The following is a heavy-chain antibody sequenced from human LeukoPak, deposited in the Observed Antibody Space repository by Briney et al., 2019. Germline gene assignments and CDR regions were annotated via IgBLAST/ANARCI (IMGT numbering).Heavy chain of an antibody. CDR1: GGSISSSSYY. V-gene: IGHV4-39*07. J-gene: IGHJ2*01. CDR2: IYYSGST. CDR3: ARGGSGGYRWYFDL. D-gene: IGHD6-19*01. Sequence: SETLSLTCTVSGGSISSSSYYWGWIRQPPGKGLEWIGSIYYSGSTYYNPSLKSRVTISVDTSKNQFSLKLSSVTAADTAVYYCARGGSGGYRWYFDLWGRGTLVTVSS.